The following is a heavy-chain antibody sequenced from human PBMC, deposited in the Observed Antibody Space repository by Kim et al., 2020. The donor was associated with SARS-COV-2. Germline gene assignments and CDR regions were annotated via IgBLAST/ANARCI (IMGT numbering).Heavy chain of an antibody. CDR2: IYYSGST. CDR3: ARHVDTAMEEVGWFDP. Sequence: SETLSLTCTVSGGSISSSSYYWGWIRQPPGKGLEWIGSIYYSGSTYYNPSLKSRVTISVDTSKNQFSLKLSSVTAADTAVYYCARHVDTAMEEVGWFDPWGQGTLVTVSS. CDR1: GGSISSSSYY. J-gene: IGHJ5*02. V-gene: IGHV4-39*01. D-gene: IGHD5-18*01.